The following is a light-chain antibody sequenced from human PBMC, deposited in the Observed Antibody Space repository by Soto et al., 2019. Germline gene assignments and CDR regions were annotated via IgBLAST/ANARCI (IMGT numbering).Light chain of an antibody. CDR3: QQSYSTPQP. V-gene: IGKV1-39*01. CDR2: AAS. CDR1: QSISSY. J-gene: IGKJ4*01. Sequence: DIQVTQSPSSLSASVGDRVTITCRASQSISSYLNWYQKKPAKAPKLLIYAASSLQRRVTSRFSGSGSGTDFSLTISSLQPEDFATYFSQQSYSTPQPVGGGPKGDTK.